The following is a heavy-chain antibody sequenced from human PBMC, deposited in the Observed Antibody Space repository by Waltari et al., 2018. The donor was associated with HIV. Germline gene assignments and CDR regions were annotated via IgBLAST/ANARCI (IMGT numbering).Heavy chain of an antibody. V-gene: IGHV1-24*01. CDR1: GYKLTDLS. Sequence: QVHLAQSGAEVKKPGASVKVSCKVSGYKLTDLSMHWVRPAPGKGLEWVGSSIREINEPTHQEQIWGGIATYTENTSTDTVFMERSGLMSEDTAIYYCATQKVWSSGNYHFDYWGQGTLVTVS. J-gene: IGHJ4*02. CDR2: SIREINEPT. D-gene: IGHD1-26*01. CDR3: ATQKVWSSGNYHFDY.